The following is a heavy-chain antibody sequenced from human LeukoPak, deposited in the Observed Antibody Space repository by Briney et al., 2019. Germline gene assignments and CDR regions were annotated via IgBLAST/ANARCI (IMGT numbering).Heavy chain of an antibody. CDR2: IYHSGST. CDR3: ASYYDSSGPIPHY. V-gene: IGHV4-38-2*02. J-gene: IGHJ4*02. CDR1: GYSISSGYY. Sequence: SETLSLTCTVSGYSISSGYYWGWIRQPPGKGLEWIGSIYHSGSTYYNPSLKSRVTISVDTSKNQFSLKLSSVTAADTAVYYCASYYDSSGPIPHYWGQGTLVTVSS. D-gene: IGHD3-22*01.